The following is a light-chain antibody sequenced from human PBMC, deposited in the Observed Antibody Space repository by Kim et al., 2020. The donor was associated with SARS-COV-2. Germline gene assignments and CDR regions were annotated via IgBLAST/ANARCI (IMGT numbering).Light chain of an antibody. CDR2: GAS. CDR3: QQYGSSLYT. J-gene: IGKJ2*01. Sequence: LSPGERATLPCRASQSVSRSYLAWYQQKPGQAPRLLIYGASSRATGIPDRFSGSGSGTDFTLTISRLEPEDFAVYYCQQYGSSLYTFGQGTKLEIK. V-gene: IGKV3-20*01. CDR1: QSVSRSY.